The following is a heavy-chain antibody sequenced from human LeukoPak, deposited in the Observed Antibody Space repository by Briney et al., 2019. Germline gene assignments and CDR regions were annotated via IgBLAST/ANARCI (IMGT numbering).Heavy chain of an antibody. CDR1: GFTFSGYS. CDR2: ISSTSSTI. Sequence: GGSLRLSCAASGFTFSGYSMNWVRQAPGKGLEWVSYISSTSSTIYYADSVKGRFTVSRDNAKNSLSLQMNSLRVEDTAMYYCARADSNSWYEFWGQGTLVTVSS. CDR3: ARADSNSWYEF. V-gene: IGHV3-48*04. D-gene: IGHD6-13*01. J-gene: IGHJ4*02.